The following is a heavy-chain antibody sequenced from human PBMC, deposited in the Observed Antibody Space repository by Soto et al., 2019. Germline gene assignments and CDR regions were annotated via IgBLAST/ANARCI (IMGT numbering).Heavy chain of an antibody. CDR3: AREYTAWPLAYGLDV. J-gene: IGHJ6*02. V-gene: IGHV3-21*01. CDR1: GFTFSTYS. D-gene: IGHD2-2*02. Sequence: LRLSCVGSGFTFSTYSINWVRQAPGKGLEWVSSISSRSDIYYADSVKGRFTIPRDNAKNSVSLQMNSLRAEDTAVYYCAREYTAWPLAYGLDVWGQGTTVTVSS. CDR2: ISSRSDI.